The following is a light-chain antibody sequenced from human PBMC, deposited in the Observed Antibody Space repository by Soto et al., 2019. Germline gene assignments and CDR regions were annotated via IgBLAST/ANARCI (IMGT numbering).Light chain of an antibody. Sequence: PARVCVSTWESAALSSRASQSINRDLAWYVQKPGQAPRLLIFGASSRATGVPARFSGSGSGTEFTLTINSRPAKEFLLFFRPPYDNLPVPFGPGTKVDI. V-gene: IGKV3-15*01. CDR3: PPYDNLPVP. CDR1: QSINRD. CDR2: GAS. J-gene: IGKJ1*01.